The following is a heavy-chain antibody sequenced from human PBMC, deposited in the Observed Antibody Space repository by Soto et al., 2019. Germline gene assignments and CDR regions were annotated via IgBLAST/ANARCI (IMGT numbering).Heavy chain of an antibody. CDR2: IKSVNGDT. V-gene: IGHV1-2*02. J-gene: IGHJ5*02. D-gene: IGHD3-9*01. CDR3: ARVVSPYYDVLTGNWFDP. Sequence: QVQLVQSGAEVKEPGASVKVSCKASGYTFTGYYMHWARQAPGQGLEWMGWIKSVNGDTNYAQKFQGRVTLTMDTSISTADMALSRLKADDTAVCYCARVVSPYYDVLTGNWFDPWGQGTLVTVSS. CDR1: GYTFTGYY.